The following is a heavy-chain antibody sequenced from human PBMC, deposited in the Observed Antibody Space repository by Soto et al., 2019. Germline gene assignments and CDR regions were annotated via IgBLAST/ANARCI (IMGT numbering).Heavy chain of an antibody. CDR2: IYYSGST. CDR1: GGSISSGGYY. Sequence: QVQLQESGPGLVKPSQTLSLTCTVSGGSISSGGYYWSWIRQHPGKGLEWIGYIYYSGSTYYNPSLKSRVTRSVDTSKNQFSLKLSSVTAADTAVYYCARGSSSWYLYYYGMDVWGQGTTVTVSS. D-gene: IGHD6-13*01. J-gene: IGHJ6*02. CDR3: ARGSSSWYLYYYGMDV. V-gene: IGHV4-31*03.